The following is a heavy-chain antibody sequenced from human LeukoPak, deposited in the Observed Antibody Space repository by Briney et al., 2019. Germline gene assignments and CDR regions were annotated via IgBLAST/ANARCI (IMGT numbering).Heavy chain of an antibody. CDR2: ISGSGGTT. CDR1: GFTFNNYA. D-gene: IGHD6-19*01. CDR3: ARLYTHEPGIAVAGLYYYYGMDV. Sequence: GGSLRLSCAASGFTFNNYAMSWVRQAPGKGLEWVSAISGSGGTTYYADSVKGRFTFSRDNSKNTLYLQMNSLRAEDTAVYYCARLYTHEPGIAVAGLYYYYGMDVWGQGTTVTVSS. J-gene: IGHJ6*02. V-gene: IGHV3-23*01.